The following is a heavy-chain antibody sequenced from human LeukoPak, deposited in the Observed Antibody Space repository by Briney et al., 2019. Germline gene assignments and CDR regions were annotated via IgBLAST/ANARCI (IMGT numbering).Heavy chain of an antibody. CDR3: ARELLFGDPGRSDFDY. J-gene: IGHJ4*02. V-gene: IGHV4-4*07. CDR1: GGPIRSYY. Sequence: SETLSLTCTVSGGPIRSYYWSWIRQPAGKGLEWIGRSYSTGITNYHPALKSRLTISLDTSKNQFSLKLSSVTAAGTAMYYCARELLFGDPGRSDFDYWGQGTLVTVSS. CDR2: SYSTGIT. D-gene: IGHD3-10*02.